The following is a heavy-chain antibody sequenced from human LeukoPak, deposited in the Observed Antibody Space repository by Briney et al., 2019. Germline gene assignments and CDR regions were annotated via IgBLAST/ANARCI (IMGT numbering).Heavy chain of an antibody. CDR1: GFNLSSYA. J-gene: IGHJ5*02. CDR2: ISGSGDRT. V-gene: IGHV3-23*01. CDR3: AKGGSSGWYLSNWFDP. Sequence: GGSLRLSCAASGFNLSSYAMSWVRQAPGKGREWVYGISGSGDRTHYATYVKGRFTISSDNSKNTPYLQMNSRRADDTAVYYCAKGGSSGWYLSNWFDPWGQGTLVTVSS. D-gene: IGHD6-19*01.